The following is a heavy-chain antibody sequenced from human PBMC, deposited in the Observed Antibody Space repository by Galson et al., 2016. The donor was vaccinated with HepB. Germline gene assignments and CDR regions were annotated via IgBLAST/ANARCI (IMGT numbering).Heavy chain of an antibody. J-gene: IGHJ6*02. CDR2: IDPDDSYT. CDR1: GYSFTSHW. CDR3: ARPATVREYYAMDV. V-gene: IGHV5-10-1*01. D-gene: IGHD2/OR15-2a*01. Sequence: QSGAEVKKPGESLRISCKAFGYSFTSHWITWVRQLPGRGLEWMGRIDPDDSYTNYSPSFQGHVTISVDRSITTTYLQWSSLKASDTAMYYCARPATVREYYAMDVWGQGTTVTVSS.